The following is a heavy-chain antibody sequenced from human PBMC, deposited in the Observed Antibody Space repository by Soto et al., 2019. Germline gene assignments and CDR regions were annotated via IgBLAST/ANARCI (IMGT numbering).Heavy chain of an antibody. D-gene: IGHD2-15*01. CDR3: ARNAEDDYFDY. Sequence: PSETLSLTCTVSGGSISSYYWSWIRQPPGKGLEWIGYIYYSGSTNYNPSLKSRVTISVDTSKNQFSLKLSSVTAADTAVYYCARNAEDDYFDYWGQGTLVTVSS. J-gene: IGHJ4*02. V-gene: IGHV4-59*01. CDR2: IYYSGST. CDR1: GGSISSYY.